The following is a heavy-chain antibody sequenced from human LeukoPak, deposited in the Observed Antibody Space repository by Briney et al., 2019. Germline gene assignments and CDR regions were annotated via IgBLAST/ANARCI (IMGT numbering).Heavy chain of an antibody. CDR1: GFTFSSYG. Sequence: GGSLRLSCAASGFTFSSYGMNWVRQAPGKGLEWVSSISSSSSFIYYADSVKGRFTISRDNAENSLYLQMNSLRAEDTAVYYCARGDNQPSLGDYWGQGTLVTVSS. D-gene: IGHD1-14*01. J-gene: IGHJ4*02. CDR2: ISSSSSFI. V-gene: IGHV3-21*01. CDR3: ARGDNQPSLGDY.